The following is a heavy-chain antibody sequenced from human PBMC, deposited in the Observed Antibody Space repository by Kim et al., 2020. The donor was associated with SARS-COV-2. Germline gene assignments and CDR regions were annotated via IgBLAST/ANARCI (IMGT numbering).Heavy chain of an antibody. J-gene: IGHJ4*02. CDR3: AREQTTSGFDY. V-gene: IGHV3-48*03. Sequence: YADSVKGRFTISRDNAKNSVFLQMNILGAEDTALYYCAREQTTSGFDYWGQGTLVTVSS. D-gene: IGHD6-19*01.